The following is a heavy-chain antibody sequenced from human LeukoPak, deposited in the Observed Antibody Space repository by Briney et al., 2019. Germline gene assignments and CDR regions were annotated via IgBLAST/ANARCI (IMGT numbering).Heavy chain of an antibody. D-gene: IGHD2-15*01. CDR3: ARGGYSDY. J-gene: IGHJ4*02. Sequence: GASVKVSCKTSGYPFANFAISWVRQARGQGLEWVGWISGDKGPTYYAPKLQDRVTMTTDSSTSTAYLELRNLRSDDTAVYCCARGGYSDYWGQGTLVTVSS. CDR2: ISGDKGPT. CDR1: GYPFANFA. V-gene: IGHV1-18*01.